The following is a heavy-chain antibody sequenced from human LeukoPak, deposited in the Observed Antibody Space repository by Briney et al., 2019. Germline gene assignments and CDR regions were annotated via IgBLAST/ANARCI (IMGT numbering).Heavy chain of an antibody. CDR3: ARDRSLYSNYVSRWFDP. J-gene: IGHJ5*02. CDR2: ISSSSSYI. Sequence: PGGSLRLSCAASGFTVSSNYMNWVRQAPGKGLEWVSSISSSSSYIYYADSVKGRFTISRDNAKNSLYLQMNSLRAEDTAVYYCARDRSLYSNYVSRWFDPWGQGTLVTVSS. D-gene: IGHD4-11*01. CDR1: GFTVSSNY. V-gene: IGHV3-21*01.